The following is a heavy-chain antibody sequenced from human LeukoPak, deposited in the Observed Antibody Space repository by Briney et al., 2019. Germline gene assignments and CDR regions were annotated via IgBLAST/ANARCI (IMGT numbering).Heavy chain of an antibody. CDR3: ARVKWPHAFDI. D-gene: IGHD5-12*01. V-gene: IGHV3-21*01. CDR1: GFTFSSYS. CDR2: ISSSSSYI. Sequence: GGSLRLSRAASGFTFSSYSMNWVRQAPGKGLEWVSSISSSSSYIYYAGSVKGRFTISRDNAKNSLYLQMNSLRAEDTAVYYCARVKWPHAFDIWGQGTMVTVSS. J-gene: IGHJ3*02.